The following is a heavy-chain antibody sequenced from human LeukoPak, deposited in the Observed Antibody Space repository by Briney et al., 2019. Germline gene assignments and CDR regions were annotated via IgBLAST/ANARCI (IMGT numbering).Heavy chain of an antibody. D-gene: IGHD3-22*01. CDR1: GFTFSTYN. CDR3: ARGGLYYDTSAYYYMNY. Sequence: GGSLRLSCAASGFTFSTYNMHWVRQAPGKGLEWISSITTAGNVIFYADSVKGRFTISRDEAKNSLYLQMDSLRAEDTAFYYCARGGLYYDTSAYYYMNYWGQGTLVTVSS. V-gene: IGHV3-48*01. CDR2: ITTAGNVI. J-gene: IGHJ4*02.